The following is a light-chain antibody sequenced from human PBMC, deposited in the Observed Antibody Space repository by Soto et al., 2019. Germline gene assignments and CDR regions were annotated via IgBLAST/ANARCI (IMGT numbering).Light chain of an antibody. CDR3: QQYISYSPRT. CDR1: QSIGSW. CDR2: KAS. V-gene: IGKV1-5*03. Sequence: DIQMTQSPSTLSASVGDRVTITCRASQSIGSWLAWYQQKPGKAPKLLIYKASSLESGVPSRFSGSGSETEFTLTISSLQPDDFATYYCQQYISYSPRTFGQGTKVEIK. J-gene: IGKJ1*01.